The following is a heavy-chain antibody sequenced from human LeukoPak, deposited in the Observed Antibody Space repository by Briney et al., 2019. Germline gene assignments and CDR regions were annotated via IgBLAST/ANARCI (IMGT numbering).Heavy chain of an antibody. CDR2: IYPGDSDT. V-gene: IGHV5-51*01. Sequence: GASVKVSCKASGYTFTSYWIGWVRQMPGKGLEWMGIIYPGDSDTRYSPSFQGQVTISADKSISTAYLQWSSLKASDTAMYYCARRRGSYSRWDYWGQGTLVTVSS. D-gene: IGHD1-26*01. J-gene: IGHJ4*02. CDR1: GYTFTSYW. CDR3: ARRRGSYSRWDY.